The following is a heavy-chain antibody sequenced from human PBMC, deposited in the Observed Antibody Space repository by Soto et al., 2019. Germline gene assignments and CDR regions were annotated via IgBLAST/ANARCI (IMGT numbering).Heavy chain of an antibody. Sequence: QVQLVQSGAEVKKPGSSVKVSCKASGGTFSSYAISWVRQAPGQGLEWMGGIIPIFGTANYAQKFQGRVTIAADESTSTAYMELSSMRSENTAVYYCAREATAGSSYNFDYWGQGNLVTVSS. D-gene: IGHD2-15*01. CDR2: IIPIFGTA. J-gene: IGHJ4*02. CDR3: AREATAGSSYNFDY. V-gene: IGHV1-69*01. CDR1: GGTFSSYA.